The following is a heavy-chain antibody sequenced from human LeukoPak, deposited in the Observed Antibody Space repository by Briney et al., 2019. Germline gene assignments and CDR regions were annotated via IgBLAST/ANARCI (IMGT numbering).Heavy chain of an antibody. V-gene: IGHV1-2*02. Sequence: ASVKVSCKASGYTFTGYYLHWVRQAPGQGLEWMGWINPNSGGTTYAQKFQGRVTMARDTSISTAYMEVSSLRSDDTAVYYCATTLNYRNVFDIGGQGKMVTVS. D-gene: IGHD4-11*01. CDR2: INPNSGGT. CDR1: GYTFTGYY. CDR3: ATTLNYRNVFDI. J-gene: IGHJ3*02.